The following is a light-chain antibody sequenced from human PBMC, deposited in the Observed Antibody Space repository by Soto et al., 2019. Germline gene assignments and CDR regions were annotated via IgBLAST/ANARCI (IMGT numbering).Light chain of an antibody. CDR1: QSVNAN. CDR2: GAS. J-gene: IGKJ1*01. V-gene: IGKV3-15*01. Sequence: EVVMTQSPATLSVSPGERATLSCRASQSVNANLAWYQQKPGQAPRLLIHGASNRATGIPARFSGSGFGTEFILTISSLQSEDFAVYYCQQSHIIRTFGQGTKVE. CDR3: QQSHIIRT.